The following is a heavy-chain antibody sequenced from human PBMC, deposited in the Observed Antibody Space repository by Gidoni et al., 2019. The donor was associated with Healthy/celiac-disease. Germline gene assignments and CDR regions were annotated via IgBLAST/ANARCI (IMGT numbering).Heavy chain of an antibody. CDR3: TTDQYNWNGAFDY. CDR2: IKSKTDGGTT. CDR1: GFTFSNAW. D-gene: IGHD1-20*01. J-gene: IGHJ4*02. Sequence: EVHLVESGGGLVKPGGSLRLSCAASGFTFSNAWMSWVRQAPGKGLEWVGRIKSKTDGGTTDYAAPVKGRFTISRDDSKNTLYLQMNSLKTEDTAVYSCTTDQYNWNGAFDYWGQGTLVTVSS. V-gene: IGHV3-15*01.